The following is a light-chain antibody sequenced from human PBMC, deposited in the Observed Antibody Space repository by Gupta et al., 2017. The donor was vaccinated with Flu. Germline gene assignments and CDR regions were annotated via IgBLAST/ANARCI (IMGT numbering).Light chain of an antibody. Sequence: QSALTRPASVSGSPGQSITISCTGTSSDVGGYNYVSWYQQHPGTAPKLMIYEVSYRPSGVSTRFFGSKSGNTASLTISGLQAEDEADYYCSSYTSSSTLTVFGGGTKLTVL. V-gene: IGLV2-14*01. CDR1: SSDVGGYNY. CDR2: EVS. J-gene: IGLJ2*01. CDR3: SSYTSSSTLTV.